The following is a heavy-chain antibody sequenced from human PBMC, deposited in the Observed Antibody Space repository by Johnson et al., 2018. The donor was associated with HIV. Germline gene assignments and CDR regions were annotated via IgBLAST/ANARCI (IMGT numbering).Heavy chain of an antibody. CDR3: ARLTWDQNGGWDAFDI. V-gene: IGHV3-30*03. Sequence: QVQLVESGGGVVQPGRSLRLSCAVSGFTFSDYYMSWIRQAPGKGLEWVALISYDGSKKFYADSLKGRFTISRDNAKNTLYLQMNSLRAEDTAVYYCARLTWDQNGGWDAFDIWGQGTMVTVSS. CDR1: GFTFSDYY. J-gene: IGHJ3*02. CDR2: ISYDGSKK. D-gene: IGHD3-16*01.